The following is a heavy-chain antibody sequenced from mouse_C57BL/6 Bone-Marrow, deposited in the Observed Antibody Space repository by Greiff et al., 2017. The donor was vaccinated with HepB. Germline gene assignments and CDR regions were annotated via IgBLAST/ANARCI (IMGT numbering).Heavy chain of an antibody. CDR3: AMIYYDYDDGAWFAY. Sequence: EVKLQESGPGLVKPSQSLSLTCSVTGYSITSGYYWNWIRQFPGNKLEWMGYISYDGSNNYNPSLKNRISITRDTSKNQFFLKLNSVTTEDTATYYCAMIYYDYDDGAWFAYWGQGTLVTVSA. CDR2: ISYDGSN. J-gene: IGHJ3*01. V-gene: IGHV3-6*01. CDR1: GYSITSGYY. D-gene: IGHD2-4*01.